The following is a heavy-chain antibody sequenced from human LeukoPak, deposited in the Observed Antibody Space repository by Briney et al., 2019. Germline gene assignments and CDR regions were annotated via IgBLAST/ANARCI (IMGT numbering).Heavy chain of an antibody. V-gene: IGHV3-53*01. CDR1: GFIISNSY. D-gene: IGHD4-4*01. J-gene: IGHJ3*01. CDR2: IYSSGRT. CDR3: ARAVTTNSAFHF. Sequence: GGFLRLSCAASGFIISNSYMSWVRQAPGKGLEWVSVIYSSGRTFYADSVKGRFSISRDNSKNTLFLQMNRLRAEDTAMYYCARAVTTNSAFHFWGQGTMVTVSS.